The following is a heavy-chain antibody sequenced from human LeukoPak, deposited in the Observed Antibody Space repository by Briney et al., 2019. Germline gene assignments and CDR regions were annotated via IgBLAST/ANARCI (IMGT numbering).Heavy chain of an antibody. CDR1: GYSISSGYY. CDR3: ARHREIAAAGPRYWYFDL. CDR2: IYHSGST. D-gene: IGHD6-13*01. Sequence: SETLSLTCAVSGYSISSGYYWGWIRQPPGKGLEWIGRIYHSGSTYYNPSLKSRVTISVDTSKNQFSLKLSSVTAADTAVYYCARHREIAAAGPRYWYFDLWGRGTLVTVSS. J-gene: IGHJ2*01. V-gene: IGHV4-38-2*01.